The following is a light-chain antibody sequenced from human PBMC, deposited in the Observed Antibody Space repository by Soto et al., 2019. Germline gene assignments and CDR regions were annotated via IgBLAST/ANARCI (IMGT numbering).Light chain of an antibody. J-gene: IGLJ1*01. CDR3: CSYAGSSTLDYV. CDR1: SSDVGSYNL. Sequence: QSVLTQPASVSGSPGQSITISCTGTSSDVGSYNLVSWYQQHPGKAPKLMIYEVSKRPSGVSNRFSVSKSGNTASLTISGLQAEDEADYYCCSYAGSSTLDYVFGTGTKVTVL. V-gene: IGLV2-23*02. CDR2: EVS.